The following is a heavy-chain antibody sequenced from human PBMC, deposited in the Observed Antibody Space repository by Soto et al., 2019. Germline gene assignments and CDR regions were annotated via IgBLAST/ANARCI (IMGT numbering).Heavy chain of an antibody. J-gene: IGHJ3*02. CDR2: IYSGGST. CDR3: ARGYCGGDCYSGYYYDSSGYDAFDI. V-gene: IGHV3-53*01. CDR1: GFTVSSNY. D-gene: IGHD2-21*02. Sequence: PGGSLRLSCAASGFTVSSNYMSWVRQPPGKGLEWFSVIYSGGSTYYADSVKGRFTISRDNSKNTLYLQMNSLRAEDTAVYYCARGYCGGDCYSGYYYDSSGYDAFDIWGQGTMVTVSS.